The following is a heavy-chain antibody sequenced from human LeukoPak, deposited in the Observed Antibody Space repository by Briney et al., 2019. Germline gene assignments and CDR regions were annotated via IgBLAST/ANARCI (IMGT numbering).Heavy chain of an antibody. CDR2: IIPIFGTA. D-gene: IGHD3-22*01. CDR3: ARDGSNYYDSSGYYKH. V-gene: IGHV1-69*06. J-gene: IGHJ4*02. Sequence: GSSVKVSCKASGGTFSSCAISWVRQAPGQGLEWMGGIIPIFGTANYAQKFQGRVTITADKSTSTAYMELSSLRSEDTAVYYCARDGSNYYDSSGYYKHWGQGTLVTVSS. CDR1: GGTFSSCA.